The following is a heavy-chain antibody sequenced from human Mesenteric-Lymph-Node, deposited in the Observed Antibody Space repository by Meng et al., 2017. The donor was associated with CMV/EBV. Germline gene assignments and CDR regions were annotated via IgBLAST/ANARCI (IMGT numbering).Heavy chain of an antibody. CDR3: ARSPGYWSLDY. D-gene: IGHD2-8*02. CDR2: IAHGGTT. CDR1: GCSFGRQLL. J-gene: IGHJ4*02. Sequence: CSGSGCSFGRQLLWWCGRDPPGGGVGCLRVIAHGGTTSYESSLRSRVTVSTDMAKNPFSLKLTSVTAADTGVYFCARSPGYWSLDYWGQGILVTVSS. V-gene: IGHV4-4*01.